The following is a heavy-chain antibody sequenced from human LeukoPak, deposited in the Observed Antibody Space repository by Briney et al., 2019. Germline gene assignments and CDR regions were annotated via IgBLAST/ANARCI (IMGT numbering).Heavy chain of an antibody. CDR1: GGSFSGYY. D-gene: IGHD1-1*01. V-gene: IGHV4-34*01. CDR2: INHSGST. J-gene: IGHJ4*02. Sequence: SETLSLTCAVYGGSFSGYYWSWIRQPPGEGLEWIGEINHSGSTNYNPSLKSRVTISVDTSKNQFSLKLSSVTAADTAVYYCAREWKGSFDYWGQGTLVTVSS. CDR3: AREWKGSFDY.